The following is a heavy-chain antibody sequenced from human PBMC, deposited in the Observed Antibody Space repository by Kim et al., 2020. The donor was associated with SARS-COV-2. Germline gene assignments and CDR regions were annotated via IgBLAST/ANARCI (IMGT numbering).Heavy chain of an antibody. CDR3: ARGEGDSSGYYPYWYFDL. D-gene: IGHD3-22*01. CDR1: GGSFSGYY. Sequence: SETLSLTCAVYGGSFSGYYWRWIRQPPGKGLEWIGEINHSGSTNYNPSLKSRVTIYVDTSKNQSSLKLSSVTAADTAVYYCARGEGDSSGYYPYWYFDLWGRGPLVTVSS. CDR2: INHSGST. J-gene: IGHJ2*01. V-gene: IGHV4-34*01.